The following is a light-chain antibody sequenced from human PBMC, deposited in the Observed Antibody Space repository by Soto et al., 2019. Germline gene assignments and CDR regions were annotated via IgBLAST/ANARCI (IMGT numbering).Light chain of an antibody. CDR1: QSVSTRY. V-gene: IGKV3-20*01. CDR2: GAS. Sequence: ESMLTQSPGTLSLSPGERATLSCRASQSVSTRYLAWYQQKPGQAPRLLIYGASIRAAGIPDRFSGSGSGKDFTLTISRLETEDFAVYYWHQFGSSPLAFTFGQGTKLEI. CDR3: HQFGSSPLAFT. J-gene: IGKJ2*01.